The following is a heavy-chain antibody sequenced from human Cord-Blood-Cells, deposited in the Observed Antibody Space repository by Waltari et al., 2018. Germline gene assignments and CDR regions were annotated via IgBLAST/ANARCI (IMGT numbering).Heavy chain of an antibody. CDR1: GYTFTGYY. D-gene: IGHD2-8*01. Sequence: QMQLVQSGAEVKKPGASVKVSCKASGYTFTGYYMHWVRQATGQGLEWMGWINPNSGGTNYAQKFQGWVTMTRDTSISTAYMELSRLRSDDTAVYYCARSGCTNGVCYYGMDVWGQGTTVTVSS. J-gene: IGHJ6*02. CDR2: INPNSGGT. CDR3: ARSGCTNGVCYYGMDV. V-gene: IGHV1-2*04.